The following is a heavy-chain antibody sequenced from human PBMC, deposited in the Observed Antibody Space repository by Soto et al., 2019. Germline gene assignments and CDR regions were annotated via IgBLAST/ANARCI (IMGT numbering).Heavy chain of an antibody. D-gene: IGHD2-15*01. CDR3: ARDVSFCSGGNCYATYAFDI. V-gene: IGHV3-21*01. CDR1: GFTFSSYS. J-gene: IGHJ3*02. CDR2: ISSSSSYI. Sequence: EVQVVESGGGLVKPGGSLRLSCAASGFTFSSYSMNWVRQAPGKGLEWVSSISSSSSYIYYAASVKGRFTISRDNAKNSLSLQMNSLRAEDTAVYYCARDVSFCSGGNCYATYAFDIWGQGTTVTVS.